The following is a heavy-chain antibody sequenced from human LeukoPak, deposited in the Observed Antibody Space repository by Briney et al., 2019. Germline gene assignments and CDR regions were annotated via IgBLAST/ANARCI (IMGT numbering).Heavy chain of an antibody. J-gene: IGHJ4*02. D-gene: IGHD6-19*01. V-gene: IGHV4-4*07. CDR2: IYGGGTA. CDR3: TREPVP. CDR1: GGSISNYY. Sequence: PSETLSLTCTVSGGSISNYYWSWIRQPAGKGLEWIGRIYGGGTASHNPSLKSRVTMSVDMSKNQLSLKLTSVTAADTAVYYCTREPVPWGQGTLVTVSS.